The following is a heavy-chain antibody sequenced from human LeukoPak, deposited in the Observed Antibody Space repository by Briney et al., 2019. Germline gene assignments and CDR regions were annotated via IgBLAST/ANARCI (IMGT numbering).Heavy chain of an antibody. CDR3: ARGRTQYCSSTSCYTGDY. Sequence: PGGSLRLSCAASGLTFNSYAMSWVRQAPGKGLEWVSGISGSGGSTYHADSVKGQFTISRDNSKNTLYLQMNSLRAEDTAIYYCARGRTQYCSSTSCYTGDYWGQGTLVTVSS. J-gene: IGHJ4*02. CDR2: ISGSGGST. D-gene: IGHD2-2*02. V-gene: IGHV3-23*01. CDR1: GLTFNSYA.